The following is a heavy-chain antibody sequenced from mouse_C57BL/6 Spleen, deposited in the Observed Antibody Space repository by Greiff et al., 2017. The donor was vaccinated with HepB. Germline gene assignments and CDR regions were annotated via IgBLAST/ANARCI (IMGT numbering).Heavy chain of an antibody. D-gene: IGHD3-3*01. J-gene: IGHJ4*01. CDR2: IDPSDSYT. CDR3: AWLGAMDY. CDR1: GYTFTSYW. Sequence: QVQLQQSGAELVRPGTSVKLSCKASGYTFTSYWMHWVKQRPGQGLEWIGVIDPSDSYTNYNQKFKGKATLTVDTSSSTAYMQLSSLTSEDSAVYYCAWLGAMDYWGQGTSVTVSS. V-gene: IGHV1-59*01.